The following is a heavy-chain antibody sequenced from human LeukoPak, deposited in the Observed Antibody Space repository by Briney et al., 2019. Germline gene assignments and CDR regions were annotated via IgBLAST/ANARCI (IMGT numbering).Heavy chain of an antibody. CDR1: GYSISSGYY. J-gene: IGHJ4*02. Sequence: SETLSLTCTVSGYSISSGYYCGWIRQPPGKGLEWIGSMYHSGSTNYNPSLKSRVTMSVDTSKNQFSLKLSSVTAADTAVYYCARGGSAMVRGVYGEIFDYWGQGTLVTVSS. CDR3: ARGGSAMVRGVYGEIFDY. V-gene: IGHV4-38-2*02. CDR2: MYHSGST. D-gene: IGHD3-10*01.